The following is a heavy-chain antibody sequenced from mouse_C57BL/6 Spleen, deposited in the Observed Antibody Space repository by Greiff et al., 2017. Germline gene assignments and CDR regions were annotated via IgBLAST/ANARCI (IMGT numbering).Heavy chain of an antibody. Sequence: EVQLQQSGGDLVKPGGSLKLSCAASGFTFSSYGMSWVRPTPDKRLEWVATISSGGSYTYYPDSVKGLFTISRDNAKNTLYLQMSSLKSEDTARYYCARHDYSNARDYWGQGTSVTGAS. V-gene: IGHV5-6*01. J-gene: IGHJ4*01. CDR1: GFTFSSYG. CDR3: ARHDYSNARDY. CDR2: ISSGGSYT. D-gene: IGHD2-5*01.